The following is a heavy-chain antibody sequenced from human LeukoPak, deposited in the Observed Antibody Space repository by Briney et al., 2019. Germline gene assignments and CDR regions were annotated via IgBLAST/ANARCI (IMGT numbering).Heavy chain of an antibody. J-gene: IGHJ4*02. CDR1: GFTFDDYA. V-gene: IGHV3-9*01. CDR2: ISWNSGSI. D-gene: IGHD3-3*01. Sequence: PGGSLRLSCAASGFTFDDYAMHWVRQAPGKGLEWASGISWNSGSIGYADSVKGRFTISRDNAKNSLYLQMNSLRAEDTALYYCAKDNEGDFWYFDYWGQGTLVTVSS. CDR3: AKDNEGDFWYFDY.